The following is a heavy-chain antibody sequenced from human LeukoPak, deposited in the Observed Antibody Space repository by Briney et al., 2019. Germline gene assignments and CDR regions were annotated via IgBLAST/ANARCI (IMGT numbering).Heavy chain of an antibody. V-gene: IGHV3-11*01. CDR3: AKTAQAGGVTMVRGVIISRSWFDP. J-gene: IGHJ5*02. CDR2: ISSSGSTI. D-gene: IGHD3-10*01. Sequence: PGGSLRLSCAASGFTYSDYYMSWIRQAPGKGLEWVSYISSSGSTIYYADSVKGRFTISRDNSKNTLYLQMNSLRAEDTAVYYCAKTAQAGGVTMVRGVIISRSWFDPWGQGTLVTVSS. CDR1: GFTYSDYY.